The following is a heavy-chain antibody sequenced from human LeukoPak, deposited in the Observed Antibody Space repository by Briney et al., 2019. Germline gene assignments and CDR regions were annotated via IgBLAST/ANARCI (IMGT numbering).Heavy chain of an antibody. CDR1: GFTFRIYW. V-gene: IGHV3-7*01. D-gene: IGHD2/OR15-2a*01. CDR3: TKYLSRAFDS. J-gene: IGHJ4*02. CDR2: INQEASST. Sequence: PGGSLRLSCAASGFTFRIYWMSRVRQAPGKGLEWLGHINQEASSTDHADSVKGRFTISRHNPRNLLYLHMSSLRAEDPAVYYCTKYLSRAFDSWGQGILVSVSS.